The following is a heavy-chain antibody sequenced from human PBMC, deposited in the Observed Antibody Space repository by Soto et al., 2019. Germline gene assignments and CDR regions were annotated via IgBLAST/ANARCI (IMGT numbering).Heavy chain of an antibody. D-gene: IGHD3-3*01. V-gene: IGHV4-34*01. Sequence: PSLPMSLTRAVYGGSFSGHDWSWISQPPGKGLEWIGEINHSGSTNYNPSLKSRVTISVDTSKNQFSLKLSSVTAADTAVYYCARMTGRRLRFLEWSHWWGYFDYWGQGTLVTVSS. CDR1: GGSFSGHD. J-gene: IGHJ4*02. CDR2: INHSGST. CDR3: ARMTGRRLRFLEWSHWWGYFDY.